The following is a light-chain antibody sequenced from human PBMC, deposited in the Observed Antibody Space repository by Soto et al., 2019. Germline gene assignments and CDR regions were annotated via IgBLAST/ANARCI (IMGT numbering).Light chain of an antibody. J-gene: IGKJ1*01. CDR1: QSVSSN. Sequence: EIVMTQSPGTLSVSPGERVTFSCRASQSVSSNLAWYQQKPGQTPRLLIYGASTRATGIPDRFSGSGSGTEFTLTISSLQSEDFADYYCQQYQNWPLITFGQGTKVDIK. CDR2: GAS. CDR3: QQYQNWPLIT. V-gene: IGKV3-15*01.